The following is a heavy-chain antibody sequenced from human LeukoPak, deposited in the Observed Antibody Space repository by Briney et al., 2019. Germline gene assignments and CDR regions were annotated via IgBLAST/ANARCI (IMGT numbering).Heavy chain of an antibody. CDR2: ISYDGSNK. CDR1: GFTFSSYG. D-gene: IGHD4-17*01. CDR3: AKAWYGEVFFDY. J-gene: IGHJ4*02. Sequence: GGSLRLSCAASGFTFSSYGMHWVRQAPGKGLEWVAVISYDGSNKYYADSVKGRFTISRDNSKNTLYLQMNSLRAEDTAVYYCAKAWYGEVFFDYWGQGTLVTVSS. V-gene: IGHV3-30*18.